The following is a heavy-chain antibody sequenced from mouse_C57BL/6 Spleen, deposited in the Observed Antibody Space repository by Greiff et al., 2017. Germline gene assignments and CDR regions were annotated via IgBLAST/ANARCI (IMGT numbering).Heavy chain of an antibody. V-gene: IGHV1-78*01. CDR3: AKEPYYYGSSYWYFDV. CDR1: GYTFTDHT. Sequence: VQLQQSDAELVKPGASVKISCKVSGYTFTDHTIHWMKQRPEQGLEWIGYIYPRDGSTKYNEKFKGKATLTADKSSSTAYMQLNSLTSEDSAVYFCAKEPYYYGSSYWYFDVWGTGTTVTVSS. D-gene: IGHD1-1*01. J-gene: IGHJ1*03. CDR2: IYPRDGST.